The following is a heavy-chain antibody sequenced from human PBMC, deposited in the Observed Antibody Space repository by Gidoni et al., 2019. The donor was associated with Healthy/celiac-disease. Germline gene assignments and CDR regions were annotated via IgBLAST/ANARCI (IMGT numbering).Heavy chain of an antibody. Sequence: QVQLQESGPGLVKPSGTLSLTCAVPGGSISSSNWWSWVRQPPGKGLEWIGEIYHSGSTNYNPSLKSRVTISVDKSKNQFALKLSSVTAADTAVYYCASRSRMERPGDAFDIWGQGTMVTVSS. D-gene: IGHD1-1*01. CDR2: IYHSGST. CDR3: ASRSRMERPGDAFDI. J-gene: IGHJ3*02. V-gene: IGHV4-4*02. CDR1: GGSISSSNW.